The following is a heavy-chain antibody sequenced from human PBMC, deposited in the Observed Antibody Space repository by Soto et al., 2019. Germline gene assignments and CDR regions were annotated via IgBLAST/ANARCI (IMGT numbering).Heavy chain of an antibody. D-gene: IGHD3-3*02. CDR1: GGSISSGGYY. CDR3: QALGYYYYGMDV. CDR2: IYYSGSN. J-gene: IGHJ6*02. V-gene: IGHV4-31*03. Sequence: SETLSLTCTVSGGSISSGGYYWSWIRQHPGKGLEWIGNIYYSGSNYYNPSLTSRVTISVDTSKNQFSLKLSSVTAADTAVYYCQALGYYYYGMDVWGQGTTVTVSS.